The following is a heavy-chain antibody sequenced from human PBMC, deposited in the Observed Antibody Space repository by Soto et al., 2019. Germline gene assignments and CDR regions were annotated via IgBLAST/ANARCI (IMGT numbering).Heavy chain of an antibody. CDR1: GFTFRNYA. CDR2: ISYDGSNK. D-gene: IGHD2-2*01. Sequence: QVQVVESGGDVVQPGKSLRLSCAASGFTFRNYAMHWVRQAPGKGLEWVAVISYDGSNKYSADSVKGRFTISRDDSKNTLYLKMNSLRGEDTAVYYGERALLMDVPYYYYYGMDVWGQGTTVTVSS. V-gene: IGHV3-30-3*01. CDR3: ERALLMDVPYYYYYGMDV. J-gene: IGHJ6*02.